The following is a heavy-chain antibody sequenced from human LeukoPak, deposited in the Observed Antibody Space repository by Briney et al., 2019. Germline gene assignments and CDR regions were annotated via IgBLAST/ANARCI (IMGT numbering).Heavy chain of an antibody. CDR3: AREISSSSGFDYGMDV. V-gene: IGHV1-2*02. Sequence: GASVKVSCKASGYTFTGYYMHWVRQAPGQGLEWMGWINPNSGGTNYAQKFQGRVTMTRDTSTSTVYMELSSLRSEDTAVYYCAREISSSSGFDYGMDVWGQGTTVTVSS. J-gene: IGHJ6*02. D-gene: IGHD6-6*01. CDR2: INPNSGGT. CDR1: GYTFTGYY.